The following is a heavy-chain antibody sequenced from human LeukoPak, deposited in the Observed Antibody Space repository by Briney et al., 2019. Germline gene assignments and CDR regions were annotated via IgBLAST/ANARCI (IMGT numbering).Heavy chain of an antibody. CDR3: ARVISPLRFLEWLTDDPLDI. V-gene: IGHV1-2*02. CDR1: GNTFTGYY. Sequence: ASVKVSCKASGNTFTGYYIHWVRQAPGQGLEWMGWINPNSGGTNFAQKFQGRVTMTRDTSIGTAYMELTRLRSDDTAVYYCARVISPLRFLEWLTDDPLDIWGQGTMVTVSS. D-gene: IGHD3-3*01. J-gene: IGHJ3*02. CDR2: INPNSGGT.